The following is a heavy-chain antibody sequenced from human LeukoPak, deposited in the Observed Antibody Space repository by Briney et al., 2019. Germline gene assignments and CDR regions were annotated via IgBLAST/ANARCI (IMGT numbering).Heavy chain of an antibody. Sequence: GGSLRLSCAASGFTFSSYWMSWVRQAPGKGLEWVANIKQDGSEKYYVDSVKGQFTISRDNAKNSLYLQMSSLRAEDTAVYYCARRLERITMIVVVSVFDYWGQGTLVTVSS. V-gene: IGHV3-7*01. D-gene: IGHD3-22*01. CDR3: ARRLERITMIVVVSVFDY. CDR2: IKQDGSEK. J-gene: IGHJ4*02. CDR1: GFTFSSYW.